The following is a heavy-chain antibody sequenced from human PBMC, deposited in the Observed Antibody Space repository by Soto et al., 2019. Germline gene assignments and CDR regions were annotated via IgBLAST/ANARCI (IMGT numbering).Heavy chain of an antibody. V-gene: IGHV4-59*01. CDR1: GGSPSSVY. D-gene: IGHD3-16*01. CDR3: TGGGGRLTDY. J-gene: IGHJ4*02. CDR2: IHYSGHT. Sequence: QVQLQESGPGLVKPSETLSLTCTVSGGSPSSVYWGWFRQPPGKGLEWIGYIHYSGHTNYNPSLKSRVTMSLDTSKNQFSLNLSSVTASDSALYYCTGGGGRLTDYWGQGTLVTVSS.